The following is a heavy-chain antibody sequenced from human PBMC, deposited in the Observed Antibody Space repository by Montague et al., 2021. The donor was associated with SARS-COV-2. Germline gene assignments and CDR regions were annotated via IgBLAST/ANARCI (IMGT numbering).Heavy chain of an antibody. CDR1: GGSISSNNYY. CDR3: ARRGRKLLPVATTIGGFDI. CDR2: IYDSGST. Sequence: SETLSLTCTVSGGSISSNNYYWGRIRQPPGKGLEWIGSIYDSGSTYYNPSLKSRVTISVDTSKNHFSLKLNSVTAAATAVYYCARRGRKLLPVATTIGGFDIWGQGTMVTVSS. V-gene: IGHV4-39*02. D-gene: IGHD5-12*01. J-gene: IGHJ3*02.